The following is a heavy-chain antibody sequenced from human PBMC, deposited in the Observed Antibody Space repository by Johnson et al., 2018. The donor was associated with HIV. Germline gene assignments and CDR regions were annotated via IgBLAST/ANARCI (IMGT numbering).Heavy chain of an antibody. CDR3: AKARGLHSGAFDI. D-gene: IGHD4-11*01. J-gene: IGHJ3*02. Sequence: VQLVESGGGLVQPGGSLRLSCAASGFTFSNYAMRWVRQAPGKGLEWVSPIGGIGSSTYYGDSVKGRFTISRDNFKNMLYLQMNSLRAEETAVYYCAKARGLHSGAFDIWGQGTMVTVSS. CDR1: GFTFSNYA. CDR2: IGGIGSST. V-gene: IGHV3-23*02.